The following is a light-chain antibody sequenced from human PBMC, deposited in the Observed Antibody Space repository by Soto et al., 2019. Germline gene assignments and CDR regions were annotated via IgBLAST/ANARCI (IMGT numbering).Light chain of an antibody. CDR1: QDISNY. CDR2: DAS. Sequence: DIQLTQSPSSLSASVGARVTITCQASQDISNYLKWYQQKPGKAPKLLIYDASNLERGVPSRFSGSGSGTHFSFTINSLQPEDIATYYCQQYDFLPITFGHGTRLEIK. CDR3: QQYDFLPIT. V-gene: IGKV1-33*01. J-gene: IGKJ5*01.